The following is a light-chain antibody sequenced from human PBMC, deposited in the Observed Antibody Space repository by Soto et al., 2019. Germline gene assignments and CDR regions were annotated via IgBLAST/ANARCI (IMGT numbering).Light chain of an antibody. CDR1: SGHTNYA. Sequence: QPVLTQSPSASASLGASVNLTCTLSSGHTNYAIAWHQQQPEKGPQYLMKLNSDGSHSKGDGIPDRFSGSSSGAERYLIISSLQSEDEADYYCQTWGTGIVVFGGGTQLTVL. CDR3: QTWGTGIVV. V-gene: IGLV4-69*01. CDR2: LNSDGSH. J-gene: IGLJ2*01.